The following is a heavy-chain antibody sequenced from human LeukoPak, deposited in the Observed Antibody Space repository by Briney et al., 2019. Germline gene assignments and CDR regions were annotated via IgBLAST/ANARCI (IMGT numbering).Heavy chain of an antibody. Sequence: SVKVSCNTSAYTLTTVYIHWVRQAPGQGLEWMGIINPSVGSTSSAQKFQGRVTMTRDTSTSTVYMELSSLRSDDTAIYYCARAARTGGFDYWGQGTLVTVSS. D-gene: IGHD1-14*01. J-gene: IGHJ4*02. CDR1: AYTLTTVY. CDR3: ARAARTGGFDY. CDR2: INPSVGST. V-gene: IGHV1-46*01.